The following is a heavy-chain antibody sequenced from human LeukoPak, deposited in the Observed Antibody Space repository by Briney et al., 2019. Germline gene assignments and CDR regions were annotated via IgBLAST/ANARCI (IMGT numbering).Heavy chain of an antibody. CDR3: ARDGAVAGTAYPEY. CDR1: GYTFTGYY. J-gene: IGHJ4*02. D-gene: IGHD6-19*01. Sequence: GASVKVSFKASGYTFTGYYIHWVRQAPGQGLEWMGWVNPNSGGTKYAQKFQGRVTMTRDTSISTAYMELSSLTSDDTALYYCARDGAVAGTAYPEYWGQGTLVTVSS. CDR2: VNPNSGGT. V-gene: IGHV1-2*02.